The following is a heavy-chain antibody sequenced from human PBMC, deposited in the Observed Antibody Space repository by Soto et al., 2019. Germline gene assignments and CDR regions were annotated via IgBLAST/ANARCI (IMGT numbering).Heavy chain of an antibody. V-gene: IGHV4-59*01. CDR2: IYYSGST. J-gene: IGHJ4*02. Sequence: QVQLQESGPGLVKPSETLSLTCTVSGGSISSYYWSWIRQPPGKELEWIGYIYYSGSTNYNPSLKSRVTISVDTSKNQFSLKLSSVTAADTAVYYCARNGVGATLLDYWGQGTLVTVSS. D-gene: IGHD1-26*01. CDR1: GGSISSYY. CDR3: ARNGVGATLLDY.